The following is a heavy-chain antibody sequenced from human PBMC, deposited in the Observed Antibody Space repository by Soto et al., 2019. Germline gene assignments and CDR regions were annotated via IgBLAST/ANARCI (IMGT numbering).Heavy chain of an antibody. J-gene: IGHJ4*02. D-gene: IGHD3-16*01. V-gene: IGHV4-61*01. CDR2: IYYSGST. Sequence: QVQLQESGPGLVKPSETLSLTCTVSGGSVSSGSYYWSWIRQPPGKGLEWIGYIYYSGSTNYNPSLKSRVTISVDTSKNQFSLKLSSVTAADTAVYYCAGDFGRFGGTLGYWGQGTLVTVSS. CDR1: GGSVSSGSYY. CDR3: AGDFGRFGGTLGY.